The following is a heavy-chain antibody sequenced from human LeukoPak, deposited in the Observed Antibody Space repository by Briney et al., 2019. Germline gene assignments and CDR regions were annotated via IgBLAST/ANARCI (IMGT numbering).Heavy chain of an antibody. J-gene: IGHJ4*02. V-gene: IGHV3-7*01. CDR1: GFTFSSYW. CDR2: IKQDGSEK. Sequence: PGGSLRLSCAASGFTFSSYWMSWVRQAPGKGLEWVANIKQDGSEKYYVDSVKGRFTISRDNAKNSLYLQMNSLRAEDTAVYYCARGRAYYYDSSGYPGRGYYFDYWGQGTLVTVSS. CDR3: ARGRAYYYDSSGYPGRGYYFDY. D-gene: IGHD3-22*01.